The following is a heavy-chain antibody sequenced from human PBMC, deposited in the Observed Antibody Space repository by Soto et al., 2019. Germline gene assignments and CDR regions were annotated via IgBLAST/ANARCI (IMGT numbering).Heavy chain of an antibody. CDR3: ARDPYHVLLVNAQNLYGMDV. Sequence: QVQLVQSGAEVKKPGASVKVSCKASGYTFTTYDISWVRQAPGQGLEWMGRISTYNGNTNYPQSLQGRLTMTPDTSTTTAYMERRSMRSYDTAVYYCARDPYHVLLVNAQNLYGMDVCGQGNTVTVSS. CDR1: GYTFTTYD. D-gene: IGHD2-8*01. V-gene: IGHV1-18*01. J-gene: IGHJ6*02. CDR2: ISTYNGNT.